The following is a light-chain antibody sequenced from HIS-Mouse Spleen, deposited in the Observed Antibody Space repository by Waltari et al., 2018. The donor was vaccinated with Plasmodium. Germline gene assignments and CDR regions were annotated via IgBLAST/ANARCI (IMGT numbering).Light chain of an antibody. CDR2: DVS. V-gene: IGLV2-14*03. J-gene: IGLJ2*01. Sequence: QSALTQPASVSGSPGQSITISCTGTSSDVGGYNYLSWYQQHPGTAPKLMIYDVSNRPSWVSNRFSGSKSGNTASLTISGLQAEDEADYYCSSYTSSSTHVVFGGGTKLTVL. CDR1: SSDVGGYNY. CDR3: SSYTSSSTHVV.